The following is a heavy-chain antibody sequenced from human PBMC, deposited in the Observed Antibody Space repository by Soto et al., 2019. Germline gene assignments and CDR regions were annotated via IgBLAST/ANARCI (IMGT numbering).Heavy chain of an antibody. CDR1: GFNFDNYG. CDR2: ITYDGSFQ. CDR3: AKDRVGGTFYTPLAF. D-gene: IGHD1-7*01. J-gene: IGHJ4*02. V-gene: IGHV3-30*18. Sequence: SLRLSCQASGFNFDNYGMHWVLQAPGKGLEWVAVITYDGSFQYYADSVKGRFTISRDNSKNTLSLHLNTLKPEDTAVYHCAKDRVGGTFYTPLAFWGQGTLVTVSS.